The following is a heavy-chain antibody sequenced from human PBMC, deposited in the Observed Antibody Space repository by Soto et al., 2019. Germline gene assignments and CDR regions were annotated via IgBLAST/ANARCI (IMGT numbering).Heavy chain of an antibody. CDR2: ISVYNGNT. CDR1: GYTFTSYG. CDR3: ARDVDSGYDYSSSFYYYGTDV. V-gene: IGHV1-18*04. J-gene: IGHJ6*02. D-gene: IGHD5-12*01. Sequence: ASVKVSCQASGYTFTSYGISWVRQAPGQGLEWMGWISVYNGNTNYAQKFQGRITMATDTSTSTAYMELRSLRSDDTAKYYCARDVDSGYDYSSSFYYYGTDVWGQGTTVTVSS.